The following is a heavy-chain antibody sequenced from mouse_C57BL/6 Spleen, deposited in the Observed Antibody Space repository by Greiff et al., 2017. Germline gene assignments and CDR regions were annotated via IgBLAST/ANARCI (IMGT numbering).Heavy chain of an antibody. CDR1: GYTFTEYT. CDR2: FYPGSGSI. Sequence: QVQLQQSGAELVKPGASVKLSCKASGYTFTEYTIHWVKQRSGQGLEWIGWFYPGSGSIKYNEKFKDKATLTADKSSSTVYMELSRLTSEDSAVYVCARHGPPYYYGSPLYFDYWGQGTTLTVSS. CDR3: ARHGPPYYYGSPLYFDY. V-gene: IGHV1-62-2*01. D-gene: IGHD1-1*01. J-gene: IGHJ2*01.